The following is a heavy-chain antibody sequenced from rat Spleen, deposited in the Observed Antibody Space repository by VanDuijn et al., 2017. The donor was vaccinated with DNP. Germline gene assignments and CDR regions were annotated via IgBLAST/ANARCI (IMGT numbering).Heavy chain of an antibody. V-gene: IGHV5-31*01. J-gene: IGHJ1*01. D-gene: IGHD1-6*01. CDR1: GFTFNNHW. CDR3: ARWIITALPYWSFDF. Sequence: EVQLVESGGDLVQPGRSLKLSCDASGFTFNNHWMTWILQVPGKGLEWVASLTPSGGNTYFPDSVKGRFTISRNNAENTLYLQMNSLRSEDTATYYCARWIITALPYWSFDFWGPGTMVTVSS. CDR2: LTPSGGNT.